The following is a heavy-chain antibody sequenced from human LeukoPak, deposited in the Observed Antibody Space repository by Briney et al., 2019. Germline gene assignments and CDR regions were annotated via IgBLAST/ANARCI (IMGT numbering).Heavy chain of an antibody. Sequence: GGSLRLSCAASGFTFSSYWMSWVRQGPGKGLEWVAHIKQDGSVKYYVDSVKGRFTISTDNAKNSLYLQMNSLRAEVTAVYYCARAAVSRDAFDIWGEETMVTVSS. CDR3: ARAAVSRDAFDI. V-gene: IGHV3-7*04. CDR1: GFTFSSYW. CDR2: IKQDGSVK. J-gene: IGHJ3*02.